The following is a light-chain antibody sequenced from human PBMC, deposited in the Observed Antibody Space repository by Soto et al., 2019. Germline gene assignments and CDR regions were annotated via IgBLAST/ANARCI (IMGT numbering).Light chain of an antibody. Sequence: QSVLTQPRAVSGSPGQSVTISCTRTSRDVGGYNYVSWYQQHPGKAPKLMIYDVNKRPSGVPVRFSGSKSDNTASLTISGLQAEDEDDYYCCSYAGSSTYVFGTGTKVTV. V-gene: IGLV2-11*01. CDR3: CSYAGSSTYV. CDR2: DVN. CDR1: SRDVGGYNY. J-gene: IGLJ1*01.